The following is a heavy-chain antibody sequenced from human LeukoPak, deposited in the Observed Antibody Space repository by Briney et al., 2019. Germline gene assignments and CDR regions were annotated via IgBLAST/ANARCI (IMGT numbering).Heavy chain of an antibody. CDR1: GYTFTSYY. CDR2: INPSGGST. CDR3: ARDLLIGVGELSRGSYDAFDI. D-gene: IGHD3-10*01. Sequence: ASVRVSCKASGYTFTSYYMHWVRQAPGQGLEWMGIINPSGGSTSYAQKFQGRVTMTRDTSTSTVYMELSSLRSEDTAVYYCARDLLIGVGELSRGSYDAFDIWGQGTMVTVSS. J-gene: IGHJ3*02. V-gene: IGHV1-46*01.